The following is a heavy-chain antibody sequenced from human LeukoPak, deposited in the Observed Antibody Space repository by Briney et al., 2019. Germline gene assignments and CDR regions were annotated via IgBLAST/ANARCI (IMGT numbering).Heavy chain of an antibody. CDR3: AREGSGWYGNFDY. CDR1: AYTFTGYY. J-gene: IGHJ4*02. V-gene: IGHV1-2*02. D-gene: IGHD6-19*01. CDR2: INPDSGGT. Sequence: EASVKVSFKASAYTFTGYYMHWVRQAPGQGLAWMGWINPDSGGTNYAQKFQGRVTMTRDTSISTAYMEVSRLRSDDTAVYYCAREGSGWYGNFDYWGQGTLVTVSS.